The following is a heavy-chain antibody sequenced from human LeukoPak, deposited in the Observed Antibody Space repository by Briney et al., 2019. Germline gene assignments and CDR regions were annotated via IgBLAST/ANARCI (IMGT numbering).Heavy chain of an antibody. Sequence: GGSLRLSCAASRFTFSSYGMHWVRQAPGKGLEWVAVISYDGSNKYYADSVKGRFTISRDNSKNTLYLQMNSLRAEDTVVYYSATHSSSGGFDYWGQGTLVTVSS. CDR3: ATHSSSGGFDY. J-gene: IGHJ4*02. V-gene: IGHV3-30*03. D-gene: IGHD6-13*01. CDR1: RFTFSSYG. CDR2: ISYDGSNK.